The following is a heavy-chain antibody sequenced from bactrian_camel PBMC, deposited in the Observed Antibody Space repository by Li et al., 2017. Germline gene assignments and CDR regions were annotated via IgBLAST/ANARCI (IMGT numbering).Heavy chain of an antibody. CDR3: TAIPVPPY. Sequence: VQLVESGGGLVQAGGSLRLSCAASGFTFRTYTMTWVRQIPGKGLEWVSSIGSGSDSTVYADSVKGRFTISRDNSKNTLYLQLSSLKTEDTAMYYCTAIPVPPYWGPGTQVTVS. CDR2: IGSGSDST. J-gene: IGHJ4*01. CDR1: GFTFRTYT. V-gene: IGHV3S42*01.